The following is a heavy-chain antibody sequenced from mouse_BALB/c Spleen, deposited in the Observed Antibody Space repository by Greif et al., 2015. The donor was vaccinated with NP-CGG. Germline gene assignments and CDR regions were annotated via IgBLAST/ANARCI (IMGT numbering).Heavy chain of an antibody. CDR2: ILPGSGST. D-gene: IGHD6-1*01. V-gene: IGHV1-9*01. CDR1: GYTFSSYW. Sequence: QVQLQQSGAELMKPGASVKISCKATGYTFSSYWIEWVKQRPGHGLVWIGEILPGSGSTNYNEKFKGKATFTADTSSNTACMQLSILTSEDSAVYYCASLSYYAMDYWSQGTSVTVSS. J-gene: IGHJ4*01. CDR3: ASLSYYAMDY.